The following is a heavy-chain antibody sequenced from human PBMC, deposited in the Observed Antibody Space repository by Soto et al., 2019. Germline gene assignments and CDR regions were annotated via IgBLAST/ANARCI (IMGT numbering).Heavy chain of an antibody. D-gene: IGHD2-21*01. CDR2: ISYSGSNK. J-gene: IGHJ6*04. CDR1: GFTFSSYA. V-gene: IGHV3-30-3*01. CDR3: VRGDREDIVGVVGARPGEYGMDV. Sequence: QVHLVESGGGVVQPGRSLRLSCAASGFTFSSYAMHWVRQAPGKGLELVTVISYSGSNKAYVDSLKGRFTISRDNSKNTLYLQRNRLRAEDTAVYYCVRGDREDIVGVVGARPGEYGMDVWGNGTTVTVAS.